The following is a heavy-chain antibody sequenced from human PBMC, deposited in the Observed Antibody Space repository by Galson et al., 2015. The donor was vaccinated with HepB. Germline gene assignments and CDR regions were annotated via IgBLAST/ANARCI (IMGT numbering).Heavy chain of an antibody. D-gene: IGHD1-26*01. CDR3: ARGSSGSRLSY. CDR1: GYTFSSFD. Sequence: SVKVSCKASGYTFSSFDVNWVRQATGQGLEWMGWMNPNSANTGYARKFRGRVTMTRNTSISTAYMELRSLRSEDTAVYYCARGSSGSRLSYWGQGTLVTVSS. V-gene: IGHV1-8*01. CDR2: MNPNSANT. J-gene: IGHJ4*02.